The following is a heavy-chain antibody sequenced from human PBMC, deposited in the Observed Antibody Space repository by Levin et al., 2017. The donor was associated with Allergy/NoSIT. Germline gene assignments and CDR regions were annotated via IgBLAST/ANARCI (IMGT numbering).Heavy chain of an antibody. J-gene: IGHJ4*02. CDR3: AREGGRHYYGSGSGY. V-gene: IGHV3-11*05. Sequence: GGSLRLSCAASGFTFSDYYMSWIRQAPGKGLEWVSYISSSSSYTNYADSVKGRFTISRDNAKNSLYLQMNSLRAEDTAVYYCAREGGRHYYGSGSGYWGQGTLVTVSS. CDR1: GFTFSDYY. D-gene: IGHD3-10*01. CDR2: ISSSSSYT.